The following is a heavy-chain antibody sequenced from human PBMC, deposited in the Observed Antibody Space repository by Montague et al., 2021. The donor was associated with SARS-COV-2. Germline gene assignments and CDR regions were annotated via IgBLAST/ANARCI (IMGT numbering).Heavy chain of an antibody. J-gene: IGHJ6*02. V-gene: IGHV4-4*07. CDR2: IHTSGST. CDR1: GGSVSSYS. CDR3: ASGKYYEFWSGYYSHDYVTGMDV. D-gene: IGHD3-3*01. Sequence: SETLSLTCTVSGGSVSSYSWSWIRQSAGTGLEWIGRIHTSGSTDXXPSLNSRVTMSVDTSKNQFALKLRSVTAADTAVYYCASGKYYEFWSGYYSHDYVTGMDVWGQGTTVTVSS.